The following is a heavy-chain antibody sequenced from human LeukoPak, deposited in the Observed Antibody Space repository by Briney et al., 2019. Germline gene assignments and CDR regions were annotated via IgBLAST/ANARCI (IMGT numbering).Heavy chain of an antibody. CDR2: IYYSGTT. J-gene: IGHJ4*02. CDR1: GGSISSSSYY. D-gene: IGHD3-22*01. V-gene: IGHV4-39*01. CDR3: ARRTITMIVGYYFDY. Sequence: SETLSLTCTVSGGSISSSSYYWGWLRQPPGKGLEGIGSIYYSGTTYYNPSLKSRVTISVDTSNNQFSLKLRSVTATDTAVYYCARRTITMIVGYYFDYGGQGTLVTVSS.